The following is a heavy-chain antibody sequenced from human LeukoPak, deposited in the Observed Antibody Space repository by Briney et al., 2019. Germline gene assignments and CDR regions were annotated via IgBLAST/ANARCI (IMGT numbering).Heavy chain of an antibody. Sequence: GASVKVSCKASGYTFTGYYMHWVRQAPGQGLEWMGWINPSTGGTNYAQKFQGRVTMTRDTSISTAYMELSRLRSDDTAVYYCARDTRGYSYGSFDYWGQGTLVTVSS. J-gene: IGHJ4*02. D-gene: IGHD5-18*01. CDR3: ARDTRGYSYGSFDY. CDR2: INPSTGGT. V-gene: IGHV1-2*02. CDR1: GYTFTGYY.